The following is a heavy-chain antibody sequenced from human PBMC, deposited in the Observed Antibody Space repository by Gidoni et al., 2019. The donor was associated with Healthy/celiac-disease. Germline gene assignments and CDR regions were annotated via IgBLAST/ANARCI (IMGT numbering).Heavy chain of an antibody. Sequence: EVQLLESGGGLVQPGGSLRLSCAASGFTFSSYAMSWVRQAPGKGLEWVSAISGSGGSTYYADSVKGRFTISRDNSKNTLYLQMNSLRAEDTAVYYCAKGEYSSSWYASAPLHPFDYWGQGTLVTVSS. CDR2: ISGSGGST. J-gene: IGHJ4*02. D-gene: IGHD6-13*01. V-gene: IGHV3-23*01. CDR3: AKGEYSSSWYASAPLHPFDY. CDR1: GFTFSSYA.